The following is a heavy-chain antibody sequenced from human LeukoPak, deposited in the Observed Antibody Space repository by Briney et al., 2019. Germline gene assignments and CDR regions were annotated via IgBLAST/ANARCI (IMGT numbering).Heavy chain of an antibody. V-gene: IGHV4-59*01. D-gene: IGHD3-3*01. CDR2: IYYSGST. Sequence: SETLSLTCTVSDDSISDYYRGWIRQPPGKGLEWIGYIYYSGSTNYNPSLKSRVTISVDTSKNQFSLKLSSVTAADTAVYYCARLVPERFFQLNPEGYYDYWGQGTLVTVSS. CDR1: DDSISDYY. J-gene: IGHJ4*02. CDR3: ARLVPERFFQLNPEGYYDY.